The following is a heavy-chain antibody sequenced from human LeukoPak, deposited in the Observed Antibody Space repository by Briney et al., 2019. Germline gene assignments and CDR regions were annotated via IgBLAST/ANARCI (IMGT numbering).Heavy chain of an antibody. CDR2: IYYSGST. Sequence: SETLSLTCAVYGGSFSGYYWSWIRQPPGKGLEWIGYIYYSGSTNYNPSLKSRVTISVDTSKNQFSLKLSSVTAADTAVYYCATSLYGIDYWGQGTLVTVSS. CDR3: ATSLYGIDY. J-gene: IGHJ4*02. V-gene: IGHV4-59*01. D-gene: IGHD2/OR15-2a*01. CDR1: GGSFSGYY.